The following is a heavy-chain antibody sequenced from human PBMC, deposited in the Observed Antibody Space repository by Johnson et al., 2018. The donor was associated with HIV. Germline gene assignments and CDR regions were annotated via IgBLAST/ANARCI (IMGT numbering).Heavy chain of an antibody. CDR1: GFTFSSYG. Sequence: QVQLMESGGGVVQPGGSLRLSCAASGFTFSSYGMHWVRQAPGKGLEWVAFISYDGNNKYYADSVKGRFTISRDNSKNTLYLQMNSLRTEDTAVYYCAKDDNWGYVVGAFDFWGLGTMVTVSS. CDR3: AKDDNWGYVVGAFDF. J-gene: IGHJ3*01. CDR2: ISYDGNNK. V-gene: IGHV3-30*19. D-gene: IGHD7-27*01.